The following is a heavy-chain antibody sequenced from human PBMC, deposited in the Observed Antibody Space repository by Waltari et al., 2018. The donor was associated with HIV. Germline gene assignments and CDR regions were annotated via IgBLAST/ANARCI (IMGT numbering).Heavy chain of an antibody. CDR2: ISSSSSTI. Sequence: EVQLVESGGGLVQPGGSLRLSCAASGFTLRSYSMNWVRQAPGKGLEWVSYISSSSSTIYYADSVKGRFTISRDNAKNSLYLQMNSLRAEDTAVYYCARDRGTVTTIEWGQGTLVTVSS. CDR1: GFTLRSYS. J-gene: IGHJ4*02. V-gene: IGHV3-48*01. CDR3: ARDRGTVTTIE. D-gene: IGHD4-17*01.